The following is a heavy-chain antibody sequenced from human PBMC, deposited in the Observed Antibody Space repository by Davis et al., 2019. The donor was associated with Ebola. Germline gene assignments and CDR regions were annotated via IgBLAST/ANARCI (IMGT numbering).Heavy chain of an antibody. CDR1: GFSLSTSGVG. V-gene: IGHV2-5*02. Sequence: SGPTLVKPTQTLTLTCTFSGFSLSTSGVGVGWIRQPPGKALEWLALIYWDDDKRYSPSLKSRLTITKDTSKNQVVLTMTNMDPVDTATYYCAHRHEIRFLEWWGFDYWGQGTLVTVSS. CDR2: IYWDDDK. D-gene: IGHD3-3*01. CDR3: AHRHEIRFLEWWGFDY. J-gene: IGHJ4*02.